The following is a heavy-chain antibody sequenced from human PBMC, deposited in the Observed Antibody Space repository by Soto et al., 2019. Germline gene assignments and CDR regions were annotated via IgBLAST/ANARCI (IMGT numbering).Heavy chain of an antibody. CDR2: IYYSGST. D-gene: IGHD5-18*01. CDR3: ARIPVDTYMINWFDP. J-gene: IGHJ5*02. Sequence: PSETLSLTCTVSGGSISSYYWSWIRQPPGKGLEWIGYIYYSGSTNYNPSLKSRVSISLDTSKNQFSLRLTSVTAADTAVYYCARIPVDTYMINWFDPWGQGTLVTVSS. V-gene: IGHV4-59*01. CDR1: GGSISSYY.